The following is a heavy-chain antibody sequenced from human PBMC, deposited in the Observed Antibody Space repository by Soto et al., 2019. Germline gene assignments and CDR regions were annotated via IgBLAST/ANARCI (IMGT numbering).Heavy chain of an antibody. V-gene: IGHV1-18*01. D-gene: IGHD3-10*01. CDR1: GYTFTSYG. CDR3: ARDLRELPCLGELLSPLIDH. CDR2: ISAYNGNT. J-gene: IGHJ5*02. Sequence: ASVKVSFKASGYTFTSYGISWVRQAPGQGLEWMGWISAYNGNTNYAQRLQGRVTMTTDTSTSTAYMELRSLRSDDTAVYYCARDLRELPCLGELLSPLIDHWGQGTLVTLS.